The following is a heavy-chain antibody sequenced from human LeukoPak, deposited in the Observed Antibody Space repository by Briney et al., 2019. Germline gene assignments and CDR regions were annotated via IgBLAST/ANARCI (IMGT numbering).Heavy chain of an antibody. CDR2: ISSSGSTI. V-gene: IGHV3-11*01. CDR3: ARALRDIVVVPAAPYYYYGMDV. Sequence: GGSLRLSCAASGFTFSDYYMSWIRQAPGKGLEWVSYISSSGSTIYYADSVKGRFTISRDNAKNSLYLQMNSLRAEDTAVYYCARALRDIVVVPAAPYYYYGMDVWGQGTTVTVSS. D-gene: IGHD2-2*01. CDR1: GFTFSDYY. J-gene: IGHJ6*02.